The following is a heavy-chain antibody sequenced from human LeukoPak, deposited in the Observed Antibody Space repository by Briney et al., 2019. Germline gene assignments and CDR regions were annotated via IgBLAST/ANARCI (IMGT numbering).Heavy chain of an antibody. CDR3: ARAHPKLRVYAIHSWFDP. V-gene: IGHV1-8*01. D-gene: IGHD2-8*01. Sequence: ASVNVSCKASGYTLTSYDINWVRQANGQGREWMGWMNPISGNTGYAQKFQGRVTMTRNTSISTAYRELSSLRSEDTAVYYCARAHPKLRVYAIHSWFDPWGQGTLVTVSS. CDR2: MNPISGNT. CDR1: GYTLTSYD. J-gene: IGHJ5*02.